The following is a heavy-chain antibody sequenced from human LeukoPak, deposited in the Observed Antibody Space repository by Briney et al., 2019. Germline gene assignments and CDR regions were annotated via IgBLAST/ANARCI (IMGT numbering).Heavy chain of an antibody. D-gene: IGHD3-16*01. Sequence: GGSLRLSCAASGFTFSSYSMNWVRQAPGKGLEWVSSISSSSSYIYYADSVKGRFTISRDSAKNSLYLQMNSLRAEDTAVYYCARVDSLGAPDYWGQGTLVTVSS. V-gene: IGHV3-21*01. J-gene: IGHJ4*02. CDR3: ARVDSLGAPDY. CDR1: GFTFSSYS. CDR2: ISSSSSYI.